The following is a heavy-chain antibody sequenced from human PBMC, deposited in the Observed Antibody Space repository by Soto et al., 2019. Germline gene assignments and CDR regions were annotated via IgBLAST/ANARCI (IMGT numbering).Heavy chain of an antibody. CDR3: ARGISGVVTFPIFDY. CDR1: GGSFSGYY. J-gene: IGHJ4*02. CDR2: INHSGST. V-gene: IGHV4-34*01. Sequence: SETLSLTCAVYGGSFSGYYWSWIRQPPGKGLEWIGEINHSGSTNYNPSLKSRVTISVDTSKNQFSLKLSSVTASDTAVYYCARGISGVVTFPIFDYWGQGTLVTVSS. D-gene: IGHD3-3*01.